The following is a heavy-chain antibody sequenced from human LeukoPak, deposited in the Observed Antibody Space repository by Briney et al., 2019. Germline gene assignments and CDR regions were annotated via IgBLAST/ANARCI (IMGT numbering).Heavy chain of an antibody. CDR1: GFTFSSYA. D-gene: IGHD3-3*01. CDR2: ISYDGSNK. CDR3: ARDRSGVVHYYYGMDV. Sequence: GGSLRPSCAASGFTFSSYAMHWVRQAPGKGLEWVAVISYDGSNKYYADSVKGRFTISRDNSKNTLYLQMNSLRAEDTAVYYCARDRSGVVHYYYGMDVWGQGTTVTVSS. J-gene: IGHJ6*02. V-gene: IGHV3-30-3*01.